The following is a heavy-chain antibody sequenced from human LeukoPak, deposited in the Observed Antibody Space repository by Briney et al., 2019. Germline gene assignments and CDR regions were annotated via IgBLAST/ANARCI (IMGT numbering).Heavy chain of an antibody. V-gene: IGHV3-33*01. J-gene: IGHJ5*02. D-gene: IGHD6-13*01. CDR2: IWYDGSIK. CDR3: ARETPYSSSWSGWFDP. CDR1: GFTFSSYG. Sequence: PGGSLRLSCAASGFTFSSYGMHWVRQAPGKGLEWVAVIWYDGSIKYYADSVKGRFTISRDNSKNTLYLQMNSLRAEDTAVYYCARETPYSSSWSGWFDPWGQGTLVTVSS.